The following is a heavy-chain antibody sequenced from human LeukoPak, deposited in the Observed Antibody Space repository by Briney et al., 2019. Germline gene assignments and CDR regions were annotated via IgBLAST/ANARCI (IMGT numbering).Heavy chain of an antibody. V-gene: IGHV1-18*01. CDR1: GYTYTSYG. J-gene: IGHJ4*02. Sequence: GASVKVSCKASGYTYTSYGISWVRQAPGQGLEWMGWISAYNGNTNYAQKLQGRVTMTTDTSTSTAYMELRSLRSDDTAVYYCARDWAYYYDSSGPAHFDYWGQGTLVTVSS. CDR2: ISAYNGNT. CDR3: ARDWAYYYDSSGPAHFDY. D-gene: IGHD3-22*01.